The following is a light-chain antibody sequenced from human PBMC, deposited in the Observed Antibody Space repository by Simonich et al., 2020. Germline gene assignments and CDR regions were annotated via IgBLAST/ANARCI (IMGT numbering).Light chain of an antibody. J-gene: IGKJ5*01. CDR2: WAS. CDR1: QSVLYSSNNKNY. Sequence: DIVMTQSPDSLAVSLGERATINCKPSQSVLYSSNNKNYLACYQQKPGQPPKLLIYWASTRESRVPDRFSGSGSGTDFTLTISSLQAEDVAVYYCQQYYSTPSITFGQGTRLEIK. CDR3: QQYYSTPSIT. V-gene: IGKV4-1*01.